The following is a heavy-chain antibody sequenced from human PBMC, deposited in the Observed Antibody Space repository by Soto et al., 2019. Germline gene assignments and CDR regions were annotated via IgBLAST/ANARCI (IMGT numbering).Heavy chain of an antibody. CDR2: IYWNDDK. Sequence: SGPTLVNPTQTLTLTCTFSGFSLSTSGVGVGWIRQPPGKALEWLALIYWNDDKRYSPSLKSRPTITKDTSKNQVVLTMTNMDPVDTATYYCAHIPIAPPHPINWFDPWGQGTLVTVSS. J-gene: IGHJ5*02. V-gene: IGHV2-5*01. CDR1: GFSLSTSGVG. CDR3: AHIPIAPPHPINWFDP.